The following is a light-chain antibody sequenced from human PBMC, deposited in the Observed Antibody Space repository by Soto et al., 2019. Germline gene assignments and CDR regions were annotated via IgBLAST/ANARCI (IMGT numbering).Light chain of an antibody. J-gene: IGLJ3*02. CDR2: GNT. CDR1: SSNIGAGYD. V-gene: IGLV1-40*01. CDR3: QSYDSSLSYWV. Sequence: QSVLTQPPSVSGAPGQRVTISCTGSSSNIGAGYDVHWYQQLPGTAPKLLVSGNTNRPSGVPDRFSGSKSGTSASLAITGRQAEDEADYYCQSYDSSLSYWVFGGGTKVTVL.